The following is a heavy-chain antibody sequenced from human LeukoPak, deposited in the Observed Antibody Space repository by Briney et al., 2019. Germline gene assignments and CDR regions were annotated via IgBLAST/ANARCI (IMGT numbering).Heavy chain of an antibody. CDR3: ARDQGYDILTGANWFDP. D-gene: IGHD3-9*01. Sequence: ASVKVSCKASGYTFTSYGISWVRQAPGQGLEWMGWIGAYNGNTNYAQKLQGRVTMTTDTSTSTAYMELRSLRSDDTAVYYCARDQGYDILTGANWFDPWGQGTLVTVSS. CDR1: GYTFTSYG. V-gene: IGHV1-18*04. CDR2: IGAYNGNT. J-gene: IGHJ5*02.